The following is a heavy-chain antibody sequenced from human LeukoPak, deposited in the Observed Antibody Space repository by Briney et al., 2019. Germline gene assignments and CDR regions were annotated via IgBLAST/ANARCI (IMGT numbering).Heavy chain of an antibody. V-gene: IGHV3-48*03. J-gene: IGHJ5*02. CDR2: ISTSGSSM. Sequence: PGGSLRLSCAASGFTFSSYEMNWVRQAPGKGLEWVSYISTSGSSMYYADSVKGRFTISRDNSKNSLYLQMNSLRAEDTAVYYCARGDGARSLDLWGQGTLVTVSS. CDR3: ARGDGARSLDL. CDR1: GFTFSSYE. D-gene: IGHD3-16*01.